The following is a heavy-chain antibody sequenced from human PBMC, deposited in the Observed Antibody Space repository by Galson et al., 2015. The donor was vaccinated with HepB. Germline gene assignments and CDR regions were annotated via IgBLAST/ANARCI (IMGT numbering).Heavy chain of an antibody. CDR3: ARERFGDDYIWGSYRYQYNWFDP. J-gene: IGHJ5*02. D-gene: IGHD3-16*02. V-gene: IGHV6-1*01. Sequence: SGDSAAWNWIRQSPSRGLEWLGRTYYRSKWYNDYAVSVKSRITINPDTSKNQFSLQLNSVTPEDTAVYYCARERFGDDYIWGSYRYQYNWFDPWGQGTLVTVSS. CDR2: TYYRSKWYN. CDR1: SGDSAA.